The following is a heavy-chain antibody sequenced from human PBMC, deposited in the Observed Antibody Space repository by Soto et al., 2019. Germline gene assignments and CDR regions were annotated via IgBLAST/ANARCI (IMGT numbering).Heavy chain of an antibody. Sequence: QVQLVQSGAEVKKPGSSVKVSCKASGGTFSSYAISWVRQAPGQGLEWMGGIIPIFGTANYAQQFQGRVTIPAEESTSTAYLELSSLRSEDADVYYCARETGLRRFSGYEQDFDYLGQGTLVTVSS. J-gene: IGHJ4*02. CDR1: GGTFSSYA. CDR2: IIPIFGTA. V-gene: IGHV1-69*01. CDR3: ARETGLRRFSGYEQDFDY. D-gene: IGHD5-12*01.